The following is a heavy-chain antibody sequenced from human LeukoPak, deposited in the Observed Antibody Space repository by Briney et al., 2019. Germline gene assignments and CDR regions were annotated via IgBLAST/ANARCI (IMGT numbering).Heavy chain of an antibody. CDR2: INPTSGGT. D-gene: IGHD1/OR15-1a*01. J-gene: IGHJ3*01. V-gene: IGHV1-2*02. CDR1: GYTLTDYY. Sequence: GASVKVSCKASGYTLTDYYMHWVRQAPGQGLEWVAWINPTSGGTNYAQKFQDRVTLTRDTSNNTSYMELSRLSSDDTAVYYCAREFRTTTWSFDAFDLWGQGTMVTVSS. CDR3: AREFRTTTWSFDAFDL.